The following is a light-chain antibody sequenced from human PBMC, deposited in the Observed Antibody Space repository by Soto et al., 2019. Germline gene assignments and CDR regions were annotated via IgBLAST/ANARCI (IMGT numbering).Light chain of an antibody. V-gene: IGLV2-11*01. J-gene: IGLJ1*01. CDR2: DVS. CDR1: SSDVGGYNY. Sequence: QSALTQPRSVSGSPGQSVTISCTGTSSDVGGYNYVSWYQQHPGKAPKLMIYDVSKRPSGVPDLFSGSKSGNTASLTISVLQAEDEAAYYCFSYAGSYTFYVFGTGTKLTVL. CDR3: FSYAGSYTFYV.